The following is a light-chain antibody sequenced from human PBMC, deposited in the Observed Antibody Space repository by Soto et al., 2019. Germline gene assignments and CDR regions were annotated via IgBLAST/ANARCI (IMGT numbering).Light chain of an antibody. J-gene: IGKJ1*01. CDR2: KAP. CDR1: QSISSW. V-gene: IGKV1-5*03. CDR3: QQYNSYSWT. Sequence: DIQMTQSPSSLSASVGDRVTITCRASQSISSWLAWYQQKPGKAPKLLIYKAPSLESGVPSRFSGSGSGTEFTLTISSLQPDDFATYYCQQYNSYSWTFGQGTKVDI.